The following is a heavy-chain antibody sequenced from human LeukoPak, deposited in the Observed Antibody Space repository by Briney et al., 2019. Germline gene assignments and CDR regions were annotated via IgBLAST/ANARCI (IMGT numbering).Heavy chain of an antibody. D-gene: IGHD6-13*01. CDR3: AKEAPGIAAAAALDY. CDR2: ISWNSGSI. Sequence: SGGSLRLSCAASGFTFDDYAMHWVRQAPGKGLEWVSGISWNSGSIGYADSVKGRFTISRDNAKNSLYLQMNSLRAEDTALYYCAKEAPGIAAAAALDYWGQGTLVTVSS. J-gene: IGHJ4*02. CDR1: GFTFDDYA. V-gene: IGHV3-9*01.